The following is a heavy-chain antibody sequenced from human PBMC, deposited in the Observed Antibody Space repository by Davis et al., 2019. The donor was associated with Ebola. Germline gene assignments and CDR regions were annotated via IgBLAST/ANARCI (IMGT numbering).Heavy chain of an antibody. CDR3: ARHTGIWSTPDY. CDR2: IFPGDSDT. D-gene: IGHD2-8*02. Sequence: GGSLRLSCKASGYSFTSYWIVWVRQMPGKGLECMGIIFPGDSDTRYSPSFQGQVTISADKSISTAYLQWSSLKASDTAMYYCARHTGIWSTPDYWGQGTLVTVSS. V-gene: IGHV5-51*01. CDR1: GYSFTSYW. J-gene: IGHJ4*02.